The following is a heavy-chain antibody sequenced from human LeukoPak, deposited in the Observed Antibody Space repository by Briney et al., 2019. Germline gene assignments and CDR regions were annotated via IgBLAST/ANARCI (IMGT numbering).Heavy chain of an antibody. Sequence: SETLSLTCTVSGGSISSSSYYWGWIRQPPGKGLEWIGSIYYSGSTYYNPSLKSRVTISVDTSKNQFSLKLSSVTAADTAVYYCAREALSVWGSYLPVVDYWGQGTLVTVSS. CDR2: IYYSGST. CDR3: AREALSVWGSYLPVVDY. D-gene: IGHD3-16*02. J-gene: IGHJ4*02. V-gene: IGHV4-39*07. CDR1: GGSISSSSYY.